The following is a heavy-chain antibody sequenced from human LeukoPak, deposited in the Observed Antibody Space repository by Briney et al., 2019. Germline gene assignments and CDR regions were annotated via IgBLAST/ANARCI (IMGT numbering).Heavy chain of an antibody. CDR3: ARDWGYSYGHPFDY. CDR1: GFTFSSYA. V-gene: IGHV3-23*01. D-gene: IGHD5-18*01. Sequence: GGSLRLSCAVSGFTFSSYAMSWVRQAPGMRLEWVSGIIGSGVSTYYADSVQGRFTISRDNSKNTLYLQMNSLRAEDTAVHYCARDWGYSYGHPFDYWGQGTLVTVSS. J-gene: IGHJ4*02. CDR2: IIGSGVST.